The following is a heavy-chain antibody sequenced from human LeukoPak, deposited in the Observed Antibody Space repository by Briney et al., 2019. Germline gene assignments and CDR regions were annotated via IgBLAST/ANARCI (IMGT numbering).Heavy chain of an antibody. Sequence: GGSLRLSCAAFGFTFSNYAMSWVRQAPGKGLEWVSAISGNGGSTYYTDSVKGRFTISRDNSKNTLYLQMNGLRAEDTAVYYCARGRRYSSLVDPWGQGTLVTVSS. CDR2: ISGNGGST. CDR1: GFTFSNYA. D-gene: IGHD6-19*01. V-gene: IGHV3-23*01. CDR3: ARGRRYSSLVDP. J-gene: IGHJ5*02.